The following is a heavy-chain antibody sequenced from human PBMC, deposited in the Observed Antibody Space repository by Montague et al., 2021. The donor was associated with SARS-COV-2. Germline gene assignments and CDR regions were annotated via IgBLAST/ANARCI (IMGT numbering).Heavy chain of an antibody. D-gene: IGHD5-18*01. CDR2: IYYSGST. CDR1: GGSISSYY. CDR3: ARDGYSYDPSYYYGMDV. J-gene: IGHJ6*02. Sequence: SETLSLTCTVSGGSISSYYWSWIRQHPGKGLEWIGYIYYSGSTNYNPSLKSRVTISVDTSKNQFSLKLSSVTAADTAVYYCARDGYSYDPSYYYGMDVWGQGTTVTVSS. V-gene: IGHV4-59*01.